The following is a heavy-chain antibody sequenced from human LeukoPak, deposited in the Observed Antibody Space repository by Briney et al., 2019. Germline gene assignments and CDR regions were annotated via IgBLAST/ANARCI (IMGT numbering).Heavy chain of an antibody. CDR2: ITREGSAA. CDR1: GFTFSSHS. V-gene: IGHV3-7*05. D-gene: IGHD2/OR15-2a*01. CDR3: AKYWHNGDDPLFDY. Sequence: GGSLRLSCVVSGFTFSSHSMSWVRQAPGKGLEWVADITREGSAAYYVDSVKGRFSISRDNAKNSLYLQMNSLRAEDTAVYYCAKYWHNGDDPLFDYWGQGTVVTVSS. J-gene: IGHJ4*02.